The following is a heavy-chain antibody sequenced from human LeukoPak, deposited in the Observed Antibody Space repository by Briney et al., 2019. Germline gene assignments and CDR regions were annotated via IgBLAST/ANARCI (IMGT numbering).Heavy chain of an antibody. J-gene: IGHJ4*02. Sequence: ASVKVSCKVSGYTLTELSMHWVRQAPGKGLEWMGGFDPEDGETIYAQKFQGRVTMTEDTSTDTAYTELSSLRSEDTAVYYCATRIAYYDSSGYSLRYWGQGTLVTVSS. CDR1: GYTLTELS. CDR2: FDPEDGET. CDR3: ATRIAYYDSSGYSLRY. V-gene: IGHV1-24*01. D-gene: IGHD3-22*01.